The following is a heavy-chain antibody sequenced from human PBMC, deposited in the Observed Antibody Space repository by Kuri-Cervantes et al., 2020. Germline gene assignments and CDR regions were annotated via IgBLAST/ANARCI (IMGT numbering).Heavy chain of an antibody. D-gene: IGHD3-9*01. Sequence: GGSLRLSCAASGFTFSSYAMHWVRQAPGKGLEWVAVISYDGSNTYYADSVKGRFTISRDNAKNSVSLQVNSLRAEDTAIYYCARDEPDYDILTGSWYAFDIWGQGTMVTVSS. J-gene: IGHJ3*02. CDR1: GFTFSSYA. CDR3: ARDEPDYDILTGSWYAFDI. CDR2: ISYDGSNT. V-gene: IGHV3-30*07.